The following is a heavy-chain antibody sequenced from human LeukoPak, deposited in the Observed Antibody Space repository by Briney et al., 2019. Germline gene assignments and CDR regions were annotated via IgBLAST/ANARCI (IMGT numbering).Heavy chain of an antibody. CDR2: IRTKANSYAT. V-gene: IGHV3-73*01. D-gene: IGHD4-17*01. J-gene: IGHJ4*02. Sequence: PGGSLKLSCAASGFTFSGSAMHWVRQASGKGLEWVGRIRTKANSYATVYAASVNGRFTISRDDSKNTAYLQMSSLKTEDTAVYYCTSYPTTVTKYHFDYWGQGTLVTVSS. CDR3: TSYPTTVTKYHFDY. CDR1: GFTFSGSA.